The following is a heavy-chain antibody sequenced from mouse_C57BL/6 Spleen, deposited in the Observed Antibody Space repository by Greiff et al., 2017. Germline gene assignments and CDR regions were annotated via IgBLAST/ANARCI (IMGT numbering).Heavy chain of an antibody. J-gene: IGHJ4*01. D-gene: IGHD2-10*02. V-gene: IGHV1-39*01. CDR3: ARGRYGVYAMDY. Sequence: EVKLMESGPELVKPGASVKISCKASGYSFTDYNMNWVKQSNGKSLEWIGVINPNYGTTSYNQKFKGKATLTVDQSSSTAYMQLNSLTSEDSAVYYCARGRYGVYAMDYWGQGTSVTVSS. CDR2: INPNYGTT. CDR1: GYSFTDYN.